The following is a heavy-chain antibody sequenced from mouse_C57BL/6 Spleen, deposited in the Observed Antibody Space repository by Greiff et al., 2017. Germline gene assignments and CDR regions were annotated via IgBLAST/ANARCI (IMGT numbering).Heavy chain of an antibody. D-gene: IGHD2-3*01. Sequence: EVQLVESGGDLVKPGGSLKLSCAASGFTFSSYGMSWVRQTPDKRLEWVATISSGGSYTYYPDSVKGRVTISRDNAKNTLYLQMRSLKSEDTAMYYCARQDGSFAYWGQGTLVTVSA. V-gene: IGHV5-6*01. CDR1: GFTFSSYG. CDR2: ISSGGSYT. CDR3: ARQDGSFAY. J-gene: IGHJ3*01.